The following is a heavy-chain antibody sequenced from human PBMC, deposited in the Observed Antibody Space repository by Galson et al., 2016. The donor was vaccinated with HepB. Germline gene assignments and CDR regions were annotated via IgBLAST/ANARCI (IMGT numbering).Heavy chain of an antibody. CDR1: GFTFSAYS. Sequence: SLRLSCAASGFTFSAYSMQWVRQAPGKGLEYVSHINTNGGSTFYANSVRGRFTLSRDNSKNTLYLQMGGLTAEDIAVYYCAREGGNNYRYTDYWGQGTLVTFSS. J-gene: IGHJ4*02. CDR3: AREGGNNYRYTDY. V-gene: IGHV3-64*01. D-gene: IGHD3-16*02. CDR2: INTNGGST.